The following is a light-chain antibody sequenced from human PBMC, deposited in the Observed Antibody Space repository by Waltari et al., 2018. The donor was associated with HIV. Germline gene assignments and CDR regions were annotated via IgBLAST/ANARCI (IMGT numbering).Light chain of an antibody. CDR1: QTVLYTSNNTNY. CDR3: QQYYSVPPT. CDR2: CAS. J-gene: IGKJ1*01. V-gene: IGKV4-1*01. Sequence: DIVMTQSPDSMAASVGERATINCTSSQTVLYTSNNTNYLAWYQQKPGQPPKLLIYCASTRESGVPDRFSGSGSGTDFTLTISSLQAEDVAVYFCQQYYSVPPTFGQGTKVEIK.